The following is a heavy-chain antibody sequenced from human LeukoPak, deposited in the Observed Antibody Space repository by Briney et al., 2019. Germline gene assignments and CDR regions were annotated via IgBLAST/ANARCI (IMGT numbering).Heavy chain of an antibody. V-gene: IGHV1-46*01. CDR1: GYTFTSYY. J-gene: IGHJ4*02. D-gene: IGHD6-13*01. CDR3: ARSAGTGHFDY. CDR2: INPSGGST. Sequence: ASVKVSCKASGYTFTSYYMHWVRQAPGQGLEWMGIINPSGGSTSYAQKFQGRATMTRDTSTSTVYMELSSLRSEDTAVYYCARSAGTGHFDYWGQGTLVTVSS.